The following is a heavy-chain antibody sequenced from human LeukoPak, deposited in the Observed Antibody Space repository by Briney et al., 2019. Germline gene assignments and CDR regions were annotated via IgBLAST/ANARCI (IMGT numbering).Heavy chain of an antibody. CDR2: INPDGSGT. CDR1: GFTFSSYW. V-gene: IGHV3-74*01. D-gene: IGHD6-19*01. Sequence: QPGGSLRLSCAASGFTFSSYWMHWVRQDPGKGLAWVSRINPDGSGTSYADSVKGRFTVSRGNSRNTVSLQMNTLRAEDTALYYCAKHVLFSSGWYFDYWGQGTLVTVSS. CDR3: AKHVLFSSGWYFDY. J-gene: IGHJ4*02.